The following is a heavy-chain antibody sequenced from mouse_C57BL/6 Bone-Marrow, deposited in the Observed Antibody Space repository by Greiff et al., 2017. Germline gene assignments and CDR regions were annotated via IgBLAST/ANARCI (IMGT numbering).Heavy chain of an antibody. D-gene: IGHD2-4*01. V-gene: IGHV1-64*01. Sequence: QVQLQQPGAELVKPGASVKLSCKASGYTFTNYWMHWVKQRPGQGLEWIGMMHPNGGSPDYNEKFKSEATLSVDKSSRTAYMELSSLTSEDSAVYYCARSYDDDDYTMDYWGQGISATVSS. CDR3: ARSYDDDDYTMDY. CDR2: MHPNGGSP. J-gene: IGHJ4*01. CDR1: GYTFTNYW.